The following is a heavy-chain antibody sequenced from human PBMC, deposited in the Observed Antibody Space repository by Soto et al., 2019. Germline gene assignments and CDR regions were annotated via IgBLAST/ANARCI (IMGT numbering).Heavy chain of an antibody. CDR3: ASQKGIVAVANLDY. J-gene: IGHJ4*02. V-gene: IGHV1-69*13. CDR1: GGTFSSYA. D-gene: IGHD6-19*01. Sequence: SVKVSCKASGGTFSSYAISWVRQAPGQGLEWMGGIIPIFGTANYAQKFQGRVTITADESTSTAYMELSSLRSEDTAVYYCASQKGIVAVANLDYWGQGTPVTVSS. CDR2: IIPIFGTA.